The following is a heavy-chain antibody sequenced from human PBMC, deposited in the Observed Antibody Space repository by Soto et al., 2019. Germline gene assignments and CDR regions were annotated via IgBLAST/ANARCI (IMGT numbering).Heavy chain of an antibody. J-gene: IGHJ6*02. V-gene: IGHV4-59*01. CDR3: ARDSENSDYYYGIDV. CDR1: GGSISSYY. Sequence: PSETLSLTCTVSGGSISSYYWSWIRQPPGKGLEWIGYIYYSGSTNYNPSLKSRVTISVDTSKNQFSLKLSSVTAADTAVYYCARDSENSDYYYGIDVWGQGTTVTVSS. CDR2: IYYSGST.